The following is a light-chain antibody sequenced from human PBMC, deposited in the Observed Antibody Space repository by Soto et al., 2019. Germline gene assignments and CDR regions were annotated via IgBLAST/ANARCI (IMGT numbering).Light chain of an antibody. CDR3: QQYGYSPT. CDR2: DAS. CDR1: QSVSSY. Sequence: DILLTQSPSTLSLSPGERATLSCRASQSVSSYLAWYQQEPGQAPRLLIYDASNRAPGLPARFRGRGSGPVFPLTISSLEAEDFAVYCCQQYGYSPTFGQGTKVDIK. J-gene: IGKJ1*01. V-gene: IGKV3-11*01.